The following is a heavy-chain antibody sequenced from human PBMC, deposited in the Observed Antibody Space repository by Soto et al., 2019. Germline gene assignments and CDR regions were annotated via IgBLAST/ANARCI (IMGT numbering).Heavy chain of an antibody. CDR1: GFTFSTYG. J-gene: IGHJ6*02. Sequence: QVQLVGSGGGEVQPGRSLTISCAASGFTFSTYGMHWVRQTPGKGLEWVAVISYDGTNKFYSDSVKGRFTISRDNFKNTLTLQMNSLRADDTAVYSCAKDLQSYGDYDYYCYGMDVWGLGTRLTVSS. CDR2: ISYDGTNK. D-gene: IGHD4-17*01. V-gene: IGHV3-30*18. CDR3: AKDLQSYGDYDYYCYGMDV.